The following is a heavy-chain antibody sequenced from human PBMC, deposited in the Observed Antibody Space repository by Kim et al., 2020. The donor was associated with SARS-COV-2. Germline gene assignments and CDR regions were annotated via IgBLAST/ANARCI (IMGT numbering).Heavy chain of an antibody. D-gene: IGHD3-22*01. CDR3: ARDPDYYDTNGLDS. CDR2: ISNDETTT. Sequence: GGSLRLSCAASGFNIRSYWMHWVRQAPGKGLVWVSRISNDETTTSYADSVTGRFTITRDNAKNTVYLQMRSLTAEDTAVYFCARDPDYYDTNGLDSWGQGTLVTVSS. J-gene: IGHJ4*02. V-gene: IGHV3-74*01. CDR1: GFNIRSYW.